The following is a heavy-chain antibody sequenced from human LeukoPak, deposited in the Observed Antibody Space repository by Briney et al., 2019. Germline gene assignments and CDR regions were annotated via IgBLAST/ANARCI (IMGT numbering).Heavy chain of an antibody. CDR1: GGTFSSYA. CDR2: IIPIFGTA. J-gene: IGHJ6*03. D-gene: IGHD6-19*01. V-gene: IGHV1-69*13. CDR3: ARGHLSSGWKRSNYYYYYMDV. Sequence: ASVKVSCKASGGTFSSYAISWVRQAPGQGLEWMGGIIPIFGTANYAQKFQGRVTITADESTSTAYMGLSSLRSEDTAVYYCARGHLSSGWKRSNYYYYYMDVWGKGTTVTISS.